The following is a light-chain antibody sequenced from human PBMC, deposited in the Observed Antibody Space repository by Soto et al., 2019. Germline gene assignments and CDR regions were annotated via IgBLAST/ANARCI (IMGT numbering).Light chain of an antibody. J-gene: IGKJ4*01. CDR1: QSVSYN. CDR2: GAF. V-gene: IGKV3-15*01. Sequence: EIVMTQSPATLSVSPGETATLSCRASQSVSYNLAWYQQKPGQGPRLLIYGAFTRATGIPARFSGSGSGTECTLTISSLQSEDFALYYCPQYKNWPPLTFGGGTKVEIK. CDR3: PQYKNWPPLT.